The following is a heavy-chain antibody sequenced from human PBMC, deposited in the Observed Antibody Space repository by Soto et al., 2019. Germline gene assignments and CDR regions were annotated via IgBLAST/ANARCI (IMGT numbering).Heavy chain of an antibody. CDR1: GFTFSSYA. D-gene: IGHD6-19*01. J-gene: IGHJ4*02. CDR2: ISSTSSYT. Sequence: GGSLRLSCAASGFTFSSYAMNWVRRTQEKGLEWVSSISSTSSYTHYPDSVKGRFTISRDNANNSLFLQMNSLRAEDTATYYCARDLALAGNYWGQGVLVTVSS. V-gene: IGHV3-21*01. CDR3: ARDLALAGNY.